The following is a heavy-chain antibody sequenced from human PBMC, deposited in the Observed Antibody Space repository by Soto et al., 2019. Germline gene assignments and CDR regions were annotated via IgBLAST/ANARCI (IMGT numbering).Heavy chain of an antibody. CDR2: INPRTGST. CDR1: GYSFTNYC. Sequence: QVQLVQSGADVKKPGTSVKVSCKAAGYSFTNYCMYWVRQAPGQGLEWMGMINPRTGSTRYAQKFQDRVTRTRDTSTTTVYMELSTRISDDTVVYYCARDGGLLTASWHYDLWGPGTLVTVSS. V-gene: IGHV1-46*01. CDR3: ARDGGLLTASWHYDL. D-gene: IGHD2-15*01. J-gene: IGHJ2*01.